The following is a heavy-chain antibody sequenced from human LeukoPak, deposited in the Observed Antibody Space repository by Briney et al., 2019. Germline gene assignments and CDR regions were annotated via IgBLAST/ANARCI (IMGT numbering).Heavy chain of an antibody. V-gene: IGHV4-4*07. Sequence: PSETLSLTCTVSGGSISSYYWNWIRQPAGKGLEWIGRIDTSGRPNYNPSLKSRVAISVDTSKNQFSQKLYSVTAADTAVYYCARQPGGPTPFDYWGQGTLVTVSS. CDR2: IDTSGRP. CDR1: GGSISSYY. D-gene: IGHD2-15*01. J-gene: IGHJ4*02. CDR3: ARQPGGPTPFDY.